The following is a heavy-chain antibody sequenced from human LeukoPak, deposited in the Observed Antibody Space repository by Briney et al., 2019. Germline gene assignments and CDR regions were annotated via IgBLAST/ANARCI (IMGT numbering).Heavy chain of an antibody. Sequence: GGSLRLSCAGSGFTFSSYAMAWVRQTPEKGLEWVAIISSSDGGTYYIDSVKGRFTISRDNSKNMLNLQMNSLRAEDTAVYYCAKDQEYSYGRFDYWGQGTLVTVSS. CDR1: GFTFSSYA. J-gene: IGHJ4*02. CDR2: ISSSDGGT. D-gene: IGHD5-18*01. V-gene: IGHV3-23*01. CDR3: AKDQEYSYGRFDY.